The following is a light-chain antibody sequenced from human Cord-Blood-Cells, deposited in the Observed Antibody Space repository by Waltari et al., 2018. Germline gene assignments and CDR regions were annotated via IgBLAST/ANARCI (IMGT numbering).Light chain of an antibody. J-gene: IGKJ3*01. CDR3: QQSYSTPFT. CDR1: HSISSY. Sequence: DIHMTQSPSFLSACVGDRVTLPCRASHSISSYLNWYQQKPGKVPKLLIYAASSLQSGFPSRFSGSGSGTDFTLTISSLQPEDFATYYCQQSYSTPFTFGPGTKVDIK. V-gene: IGKV1-39*01. CDR2: AAS.